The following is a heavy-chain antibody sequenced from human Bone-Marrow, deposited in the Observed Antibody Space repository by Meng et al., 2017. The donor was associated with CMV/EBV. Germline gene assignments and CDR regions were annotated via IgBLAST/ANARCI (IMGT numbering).Heavy chain of an antibody. CDR1: GYSFPSYW. CDR2: IYPGDSDT. V-gene: IGHV5-51*01. D-gene: IGHD6-6*01. J-gene: IGHJ6*02. Sequence: GESLKISCKGSGYSFPSYWIGWVRQMPGKGLEWMGIIYPGDSDTRYSPSFQGQVTISAAKSISTAYLQWSSLKASDTAMYYCARQNGYSSSSEYYYYYGMDVWGQGTTVTVSS. CDR3: ARQNGYSSSSEYYYYYGMDV.